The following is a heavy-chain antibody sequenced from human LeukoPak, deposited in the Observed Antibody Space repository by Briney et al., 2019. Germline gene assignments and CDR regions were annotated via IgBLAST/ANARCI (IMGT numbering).Heavy chain of an antibody. J-gene: IGHJ4*02. V-gene: IGHV3-30*18. CDR2: ISYDGSNK. CDR3: AKQLAAAGSAGDY. CDR1: GFTFSNAW. Sequence: GGSLRLSCAASGFTFSNAWMSWVRQAPGKGLEWVAVISYDGSNKYYADSVKGRFTISRDNSKNTLYLQMNSLRAEDTAVYYCAKQLAAAGSAGDYWGQGTLVTVSS. D-gene: IGHD6-13*01.